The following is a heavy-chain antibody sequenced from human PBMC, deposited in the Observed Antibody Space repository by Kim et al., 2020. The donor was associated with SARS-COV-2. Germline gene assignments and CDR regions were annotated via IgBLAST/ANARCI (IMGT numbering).Heavy chain of an antibody. Sequence: GGSLRLSCAASGFTFSSYWMHWVRQAPGKGLVWVARIYNDGSIISYADSVKGRFTISRDNAKNTVYLQINSLRGEDTAVYYCARGGLQGGTTKDYWGQGILVTVSS. CDR3: ARGGLQGGTTKDY. J-gene: IGHJ4*02. V-gene: IGHV3-74*01. CDR1: GFTFSSYW. D-gene: IGHD1-1*01. CDR2: IYNDGSII.